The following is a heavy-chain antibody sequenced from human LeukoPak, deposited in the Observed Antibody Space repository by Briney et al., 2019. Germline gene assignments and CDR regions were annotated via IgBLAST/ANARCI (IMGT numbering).Heavy chain of an antibody. Sequence: SETLSLTCTVSGGSISNSSSYWGWIRQPPGKGLEWIGSIYYSGSTYYNPSLKSRVTISVDTSKNQFSLKLSSVTAADTAVYYCARHSPVGIFYFDYWGQGTLVTVSS. J-gene: IGHJ4*02. D-gene: IGHD1-26*01. CDR2: IYYSGST. V-gene: IGHV4-39*01. CDR3: ARHSPVGIFYFDY. CDR1: GGSISNSSSY.